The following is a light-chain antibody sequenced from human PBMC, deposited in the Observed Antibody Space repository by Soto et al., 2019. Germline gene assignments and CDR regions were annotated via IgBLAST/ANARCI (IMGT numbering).Light chain of an antibody. CDR1: SSDVGGYNY. CDR3: SSYTSSSNLFYV. Sequence: QSVLTQPASVSGSPGQSITISCTGTSSDVGGYNYVSWYQQHPGKAPKLMIYDVSNRPSGVSNRFSGSKSGNTASLTISGLQAEDEADYYCSSYTSSSNLFYVFGTGTKLTVL. V-gene: IGLV2-14*01. J-gene: IGLJ1*01. CDR2: DVS.